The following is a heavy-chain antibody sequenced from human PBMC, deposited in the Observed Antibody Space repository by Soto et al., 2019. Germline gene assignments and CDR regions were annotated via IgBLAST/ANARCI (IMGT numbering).Heavy chain of an antibody. J-gene: IGHJ4*02. CDR2: IDSRGRTI. Sequence: GSLRLSCAASGFTLSNFAMSWIRQAPGKGLEWVSYIDSRGRTISYADSVKGRFTISRDKAKNSLYLQMNSLRAEDTAVYYCARQAARSYFDFWGQGTPVTVSS. V-gene: IGHV3-11*01. CDR1: GFTLSNFA. CDR3: ARQAARSYFDF. D-gene: IGHD6-6*01.